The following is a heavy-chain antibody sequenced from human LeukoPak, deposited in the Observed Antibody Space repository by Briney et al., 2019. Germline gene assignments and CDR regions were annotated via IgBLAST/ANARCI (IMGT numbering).Heavy chain of an antibody. CDR3: AHISREGGQQVVPEGWDY. V-gene: IGHV2-5*02. J-gene: IGHJ4*02. CDR1: GFSLSTSGVG. Sequence: SGPTLVNPTHTLALTCTFSGFSLSTSGVGVGWIRQPPGKALEWLAFIYWDDDKRYSPSLKSRLTITKDTSKNQVVLTMTNMDAVDTATYYCAHISREGGQQVVPEGWDYWGQGTLVTVSS. CDR2: IYWDDDK. D-gene: IGHD6-13*01.